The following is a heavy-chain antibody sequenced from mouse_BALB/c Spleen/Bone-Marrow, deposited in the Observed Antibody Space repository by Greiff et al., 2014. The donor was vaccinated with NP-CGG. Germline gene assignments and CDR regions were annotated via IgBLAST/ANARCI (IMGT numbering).Heavy chain of an antibody. D-gene: IGHD2-14*01. V-gene: IGHV5-6-3*01. J-gene: IGHJ4*01. Sequence: VQLKESGGGLVQPGGSLKLSCAASGYTFSNYGMPWVRQSPEKGLELVGTINSNGGSTYYPDSVKGRFTISRDNAKNTLYLQMSSLKSEHTAMYYCARENYRYFYAMDYWGQGTSVTVSS. CDR1: GYTFSNYG. CDR2: INSNGGST. CDR3: ARENYRYFYAMDY.